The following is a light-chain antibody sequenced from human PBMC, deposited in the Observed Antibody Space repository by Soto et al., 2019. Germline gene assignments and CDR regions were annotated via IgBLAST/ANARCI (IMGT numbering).Light chain of an antibody. CDR3: QQLHSTSSYT. CDR2: AAS. V-gene: IGKV1-39*01. J-gene: IGKJ2*01. Sequence: DIQMTQSPSSLSASVGDRVTITCRASQSIRNYLNWYQQRPGKTPNLLVYAASTLRSGVPSRFSGSGSGTDFTLTISSLQPEDFATYYCQQLHSTSSYTFGQGTRVDIK. CDR1: QSIRNY.